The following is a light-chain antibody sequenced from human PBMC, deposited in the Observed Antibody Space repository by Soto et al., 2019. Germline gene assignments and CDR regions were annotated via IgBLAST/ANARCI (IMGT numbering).Light chain of an antibody. CDR2: LNSDGSH. V-gene: IGLV4-69*01. CDR1: SGHSSNA. J-gene: IGLJ3*02. Sequence: QLVLTQSPSASASLGASVKLTCSLSSGHSSNAIAWHQQQPEKGPRYLMRLNSDGSHTRGDGIPDRFSASSSGAERYLTISSLQSEDEADYYCQTWGTAIRVFGGGTKLTV. CDR3: QTWGTAIRV.